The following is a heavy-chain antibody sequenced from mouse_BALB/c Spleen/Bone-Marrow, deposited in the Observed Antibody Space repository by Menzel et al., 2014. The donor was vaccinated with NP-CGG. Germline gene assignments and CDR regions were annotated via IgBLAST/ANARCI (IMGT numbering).Heavy chain of an antibody. V-gene: IGHV7-1*02. J-gene: IGHJ2*01. Sequence: EVMLVESGGGLVQPGDSLRLSCATSGFTFSDFYMEWVRQPPGKRLEWIAASRNKAHDFTTEYSASVKGRFTVSRETSQGIFYLQMHALRAEDTAMYDCARGELETGSNDYRGQGTTLTVSS. D-gene: IGHD4-1*01. CDR2: SRNKAHDFTT. CDR1: GFTFSDFY. CDR3: ARGELETGSNDY.